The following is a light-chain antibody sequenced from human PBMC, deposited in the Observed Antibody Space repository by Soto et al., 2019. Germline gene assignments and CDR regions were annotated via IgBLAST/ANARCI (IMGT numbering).Light chain of an antibody. CDR3: QQCYSTPPT. CDR1: XXXLHSNGYNY. Sequence: DIVMTHSPLSLPVTTGEPASIFCRXSXXXLHSNGYNYLAWYQQRPGHPPKLLIYWASTRESGVPDRFSGSGSGTDFTLTISSLQAEDVAVYYCQQCYSTPPTFGGGTKVDIK. J-gene: IGKJ4*01. V-gene: IGKV4-1*01. CDR2: WAS.